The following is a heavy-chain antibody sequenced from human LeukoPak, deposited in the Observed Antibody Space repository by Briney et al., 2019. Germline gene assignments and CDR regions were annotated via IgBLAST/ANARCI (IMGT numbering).Heavy chain of an antibody. V-gene: IGHV4-34*01. CDR2: INHSGST. Sequence: SETLSLTCTVSGGSISSYYWSWIRQPPGKGLEWIGEINHSGSTNYNPSLKSRVTISVDTSKNQFSLKLSSVTAADTAVYYCARPNSDFWSGYYFDYWGQGTLVTVSS. J-gene: IGHJ4*02. CDR1: GGSISSYY. CDR3: ARPNSDFWSGYYFDY. D-gene: IGHD3-3*01.